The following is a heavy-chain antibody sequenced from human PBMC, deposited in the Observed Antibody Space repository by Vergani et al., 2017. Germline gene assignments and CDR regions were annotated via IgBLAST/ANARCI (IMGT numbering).Heavy chain of an antibody. CDR1: GGTFSSYA. J-gene: IGHJ3*02. D-gene: IGHD4-23*01. CDR3: ARGSSPYGGNLLDAFDI. Sequence: QVQLVQSGAEVKKSGSSVKVSCKASGGTFSSYAISWVRQAPGQGLEWMGGIIPIFGTANYAQKFQGRVTITADESTSTAYMELSSLRSEDTAVYYCARGSSPYGGNLLDAFDIWGQGTMVTVSS. V-gene: IGHV1-69*12. CDR2: IIPIFGTA.